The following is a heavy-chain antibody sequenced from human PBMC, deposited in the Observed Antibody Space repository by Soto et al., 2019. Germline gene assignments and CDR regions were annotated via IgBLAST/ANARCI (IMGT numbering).Heavy chain of an antibody. CDR1: GFTFSSYA. Sequence: GESLKISCAASGFTFSSYAMSWVRQAPGKGLEWVSAISGSGGSTYYADSVKGRFTISRDNSKNTLYLQMNSLRAEDTAVYYCAKWITIVVVPAAMDYWGQGTLVTVSS. J-gene: IGHJ4*02. CDR3: AKWITIVVVPAAMDY. V-gene: IGHV3-23*01. CDR2: ISGSGGST. D-gene: IGHD2-2*01.